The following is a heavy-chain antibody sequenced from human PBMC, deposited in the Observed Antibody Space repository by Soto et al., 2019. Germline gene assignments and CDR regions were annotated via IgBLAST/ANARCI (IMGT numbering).Heavy chain of an antibody. CDR3: TSEGEGIVAGGAWNDAFDI. CDR2: INPNSGDP. CDR1: GYALSEYY. Sequence: GASVKVSCKASGYALSEYYIHWVRQAPGQGLEWMGWINPNSGDPNYAQKFQGRVTMTRDTSINTAYMQLRWLRSEDRAVYYCTSEGEGIVAGGAWNDAFDIWGQGTMVTVSS. J-gene: IGHJ3*02. V-gene: IGHV1-2*02. D-gene: IGHD6-13*01.